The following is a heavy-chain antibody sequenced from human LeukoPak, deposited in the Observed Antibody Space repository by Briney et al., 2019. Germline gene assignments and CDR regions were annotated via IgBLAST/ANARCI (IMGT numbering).Heavy chain of an antibody. CDR1: GFTFNTYE. Sequence: GGSLRLSCAAPGFTFNTYEMNWIRQAPGKGLEWVSTIRSSSSNMYYADSVKGRFTISRDNAKYSLYLQMNSLRAEDTAVYYCARGSTVTTNPLFDYWGQGTLVTVSS. CDR3: ARGSTVTTNPLFDY. CDR2: IRSSSSNM. D-gene: IGHD4-17*01. V-gene: IGHV3-21*01. J-gene: IGHJ4*02.